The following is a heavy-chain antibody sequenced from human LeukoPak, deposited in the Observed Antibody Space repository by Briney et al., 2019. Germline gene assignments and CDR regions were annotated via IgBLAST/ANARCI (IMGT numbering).Heavy chain of an antibody. V-gene: IGHV4-4*02. D-gene: IGHD3-22*01. CDR2: IYHSGNT. Sequence: NPSETLSLTCAVSGGSISRSNWWSWVRQPPGKGLEWIGEIYHSGNTKYNPSLKSRVTISMDKSKNQFSLKLSSVTAADTAVYYCARQDYYDTGTWYFDLWGRGTLVTVSS. J-gene: IGHJ2*01. CDR3: ARQDYYDTGTWYFDL. CDR1: GGSISRSNW.